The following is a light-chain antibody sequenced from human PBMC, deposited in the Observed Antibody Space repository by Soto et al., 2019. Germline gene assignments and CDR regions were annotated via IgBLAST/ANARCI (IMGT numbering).Light chain of an antibody. J-gene: IGKJ4*01. CDR1: QSINSW. CDR2: KAF. Sequence: DIQMTQSPSTLSASIGDRVTITCRASQSINSWLAWYQQKPGKAPKLLIYKAFSLESGVPFRFNGSGSGTESTVTNRSLQPDDFATYYYQRYEAYPLTFGGGTKVEIK. CDR3: QRYEAYPLT. V-gene: IGKV1-5*03.